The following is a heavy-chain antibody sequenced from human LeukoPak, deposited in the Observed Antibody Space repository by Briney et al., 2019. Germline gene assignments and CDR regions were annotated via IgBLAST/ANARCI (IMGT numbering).Heavy chain of an antibody. CDR3: ARGRPLLYSSGWSSDY. J-gene: IGHJ4*02. D-gene: IGHD6-19*01. Sequence: PGGSLRLSCAASGFTFSSYGMHWVRQAPGKGLEWVAVILYDGSNKYYADSVKGRFTISRDNSKNTLYLQMNSLRAEDTAVYYCARGRPLLYSSGWSSDYWGQGALVTVSS. CDR1: GFTFSSYG. V-gene: IGHV3-30*03. CDR2: ILYDGSNK.